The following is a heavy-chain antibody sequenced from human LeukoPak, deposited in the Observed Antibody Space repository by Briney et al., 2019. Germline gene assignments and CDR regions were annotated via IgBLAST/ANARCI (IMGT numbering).Heavy chain of an antibody. V-gene: IGHV4-4*02. CDR1: GGSISSSNW. D-gene: IGHD3-22*01. CDR3: AREVGYYYDSSGYYDY. J-gene: IGHJ4*02. CDR2: IYHSGST. Sequence: PSGTLSLTCAVSGGSISSSNWWSWVRQPPGKGLEWIGEIYHSGSTNYNPSLKSRVTISVDTSKNQFSLKLSSVTAADTAVYYCAREVGYYYDSSGYYDYWGQGTLVTVSS.